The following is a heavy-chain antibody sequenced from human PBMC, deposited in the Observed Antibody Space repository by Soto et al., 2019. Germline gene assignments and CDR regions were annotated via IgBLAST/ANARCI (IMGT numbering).Heavy chain of an antibody. CDR2: IKQDGSEK. D-gene: IGHD3-3*01. J-gene: IGHJ6*03. CDR3: AREAGITIFGVVTPGGYYYMDV. V-gene: IGHV3-7*01. CDR1: GFTFSSYW. Sequence: EVQLVESGGGLVQPGGSLRLSCAASGFTFSSYWMSWVRQAPGKGLEWVANIKQDGSEKYYVDSVKGRFTISRDNAKNSLYLQMNSLRAEDTAVYYCAREAGITIFGVVTPGGYYYMDVWGKGPTVTVSS.